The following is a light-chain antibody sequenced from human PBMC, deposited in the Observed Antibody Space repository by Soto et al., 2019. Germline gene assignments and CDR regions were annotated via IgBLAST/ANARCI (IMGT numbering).Light chain of an antibody. Sequence: DIQLTQSPSFVSASVGDRVTITCRASQDISTWVAWYQQIPGKAPKLLMYSTSTLESGVPSRFSGGGSGTDFTLTISSLQPEDFATYYCQQAYSFPLFTFGPGTKIDIK. J-gene: IGKJ3*01. CDR3: QQAYSFPLFT. V-gene: IGKV1-12*01. CDR1: QDISTW. CDR2: STS.